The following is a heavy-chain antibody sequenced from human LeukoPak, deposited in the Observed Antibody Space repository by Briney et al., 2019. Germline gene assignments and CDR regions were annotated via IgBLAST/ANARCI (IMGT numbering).Heavy chain of an antibody. J-gene: IGHJ4*02. V-gene: IGHV1-69*02. CDR1: GGTFSSYT. D-gene: IGHD3-3*01. CDR3: ARQGSGYYHFDY. CDR2: MIPILGIA. Sequence: SVKVSCKASGGTFSSYTISWVRQAPGQGLEWRGRMIPILGIANYAQKFQGRVTITADKSTSTAYMELSSLRSEDTAVYYCARQGSGYYHFDYWGQGTLVTVSS.